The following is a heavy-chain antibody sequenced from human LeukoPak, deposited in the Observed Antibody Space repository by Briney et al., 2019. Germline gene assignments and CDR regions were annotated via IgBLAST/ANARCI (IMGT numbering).Heavy chain of an antibody. Sequence: PSETLSLTCTVSGASITNYYRSWIRPSAGKGLEWMGRIYPSGSTHSNPSLKSRVTMSLDTSKNQFSLGLSSVTAADTAVYFCARVRPNWNDGTFDYWGQGTLVTVSS. CDR2: IYPSGST. CDR3: ARVRPNWNDGTFDY. J-gene: IGHJ4*02. V-gene: IGHV4-4*07. CDR1: GASITNYY. D-gene: IGHD1-1*01.